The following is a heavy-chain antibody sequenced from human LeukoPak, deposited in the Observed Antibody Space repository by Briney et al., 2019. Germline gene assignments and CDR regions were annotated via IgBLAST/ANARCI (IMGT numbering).Heavy chain of an antibody. J-gene: IGHJ4*02. CDR3: ARDKRAIVGAQGSDY. Sequence: SLRLSCAASGFTFDNYAMHWVRQAPGKGLEWVSAISWNSGSINYADSVKGRFTISRDNAKNSLYLQMNSLRAEDTAVYYCARDKRAIVGAQGSDYWGQGTLVTVSS. CDR1: GFTFDNYA. D-gene: IGHD1-26*01. CDR2: ISWNSGSI. V-gene: IGHV3-9*01.